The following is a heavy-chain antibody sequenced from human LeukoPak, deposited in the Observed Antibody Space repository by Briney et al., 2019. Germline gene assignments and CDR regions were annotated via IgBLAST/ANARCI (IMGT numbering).Heavy chain of an antibody. CDR1: GYTFTGYY. CDR3: ARVNSIRTIFGVVIGWDY. Sequence: ASVKVSCKASGYTFTGYYMHWVRQAPGQGLEWMGRINPNSGGTNYAQKFQGRVTMTRDTSISTAYMELSRLRSDDTAVYYYARVNSIRTIFGVVIGWDYWGQGTLVTVSS. D-gene: IGHD3-3*01. V-gene: IGHV1-2*06. J-gene: IGHJ4*02. CDR2: INPNSGGT.